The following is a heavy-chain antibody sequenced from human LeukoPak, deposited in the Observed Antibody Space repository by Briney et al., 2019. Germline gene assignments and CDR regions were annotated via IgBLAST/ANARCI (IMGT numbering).Heavy chain of an antibody. CDR2: SNEDGSTT. D-gene: IGHD1-26*01. CDR3: VRDLGGRSGH. V-gene: IGHV3-74*01. CDR1: GFTFSSNW. Sequence: GSLRLSFAASGFTFSSNWVHWVRQAPGKGLVWVSRSNEDGSTTNYADSVKGRFTISRDNAKNTLYLQMNSLTAEDTAVYYCVRDLGGRSGHWGQGTLVTVSS. J-gene: IGHJ4*02.